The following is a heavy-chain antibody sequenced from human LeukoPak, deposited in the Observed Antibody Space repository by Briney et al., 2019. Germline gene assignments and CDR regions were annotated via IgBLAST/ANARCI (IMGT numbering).Heavy chain of an antibody. J-gene: IGHJ4*02. CDR2: MNPNSGNT. Sequence: ASVKVSCKASGYTFTSYDINWVRQATGQGLEWMGWMNPNSGNTGYAQKFQGRVTMTRNTSISTAYMELSSLRSEDAAVYYCARGTYDSSGYYYGYWGQGTLVTVSS. D-gene: IGHD3-22*01. CDR3: ARGTYDSSGYYYGY. V-gene: IGHV1-8*01. CDR1: GYTFTSYD.